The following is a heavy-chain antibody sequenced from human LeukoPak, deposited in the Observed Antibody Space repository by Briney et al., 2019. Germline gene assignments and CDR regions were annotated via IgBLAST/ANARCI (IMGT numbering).Heavy chain of an antibody. V-gene: IGHV3-33*01. CDR2: IWYDGSNK. Sequence: GGSLRLSCAASGFTFSSYGMHWVRQAPGKGLEWVAVIWYDGSNKYYADSVKGRFTISRDNSKNTLYLQMNSLRAEDTAVYYCARLWFGELLFDYWGQGTLVTVSS. J-gene: IGHJ4*02. CDR3: ARLWFGELLFDY. D-gene: IGHD3-10*01. CDR1: GFTFSSYG.